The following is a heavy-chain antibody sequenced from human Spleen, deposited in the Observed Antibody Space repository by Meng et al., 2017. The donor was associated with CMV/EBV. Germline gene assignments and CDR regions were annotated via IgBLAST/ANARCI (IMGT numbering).Heavy chain of an antibody. J-gene: IGHJ5*02. D-gene: IGHD3-3*01. CDR2: VYHSGST. CDR1: GGSISSTHW. V-gene: IGHV4-4*02. Sequence: WAGSGGSISSTHWWSWVRQPPGKGLEWIGEVYHSGSTNYNPSLGSRVSISLDTSKNHFSLKLTSVTAADTAVYYCARFRVTSHRFDPWGQGALVTVSS. CDR3: ARFRVTSHRFDP.